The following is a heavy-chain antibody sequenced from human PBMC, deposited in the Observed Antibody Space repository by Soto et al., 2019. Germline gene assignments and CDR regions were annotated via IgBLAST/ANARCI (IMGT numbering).Heavy chain of an antibody. CDR2: IIPIFGTA. Sequence: QVQLVQSGAEVKKPGSSVKVSCKASGGTFSSYAISWVRQAPGQGLEWMGGIIPIFGTANYAQKFQGGVTISADEATGRAYRERSSLRAEDTAVYYWASLLGFGVAASLSWFAPWGQGTLVTVSS. V-gene: IGHV1-69*01. J-gene: IGHJ5*02. CDR3: ASLLGFGVAASLSWFAP. CDR1: GGTFSSYA. D-gene: IGHD3-10*01.